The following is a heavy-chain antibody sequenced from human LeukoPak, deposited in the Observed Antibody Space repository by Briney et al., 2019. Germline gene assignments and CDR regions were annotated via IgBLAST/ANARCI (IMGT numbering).Heavy chain of an antibody. V-gene: IGHV3-30*18. CDR2: ISQDGSNK. J-gene: IGHJ4*02. D-gene: IGHD1-26*01. CDR1: GFTFNNYG. Sequence: GGSLRLYCAASGFTFNNYGMHRDRKAPGKGLEWVAVISQDGSNKYYADSVKGRFTISRDNSKNTLYLQMDSLRVEDTAVYYCAKWLYSGKYWTGKDYFDYWGQGTLVTVSS. CDR3: AKWLYSGKYWTGKDYFDY.